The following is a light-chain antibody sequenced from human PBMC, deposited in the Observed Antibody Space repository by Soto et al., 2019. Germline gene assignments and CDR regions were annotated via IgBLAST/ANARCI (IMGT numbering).Light chain of an antibody. CDR3: QQFNSHPS. V-gene: IGKV1-9*01. CDR2: AAS. Sequence: DIQLTQSPSFLSASVGDRVTITCRASQGISSYLAWYQQKPGKAPKLLISAASTLQSGVPSRFSGSGSGTEFTLTISSLQPEDFATYYCQQFNSHPSFGGGTKVDI. J-gene: IGKJ4*01. CDR1: QGISSY.